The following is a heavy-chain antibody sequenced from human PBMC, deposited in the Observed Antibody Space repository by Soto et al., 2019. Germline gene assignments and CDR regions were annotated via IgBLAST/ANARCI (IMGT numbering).Heavy chain of an antibody. Sequence: ASVKVSCKASGYTFTGYYMHWVRQAPGQGLEWMGWINPNSGGTNYAQKFQGRVTMTRDTSISTAYMELSSLRSEDTAVYYCARGPGKNYYYGMDVWGQGTTVTVSS. CDR3: ARGPGKNYYYGMDV. V-gene: IGHV1-2*02. CDR2: INPNSGGT. D-gene: IGHD3-10*01. CDR1: GYTFTGYY. J-gene: IGHJ6*02.